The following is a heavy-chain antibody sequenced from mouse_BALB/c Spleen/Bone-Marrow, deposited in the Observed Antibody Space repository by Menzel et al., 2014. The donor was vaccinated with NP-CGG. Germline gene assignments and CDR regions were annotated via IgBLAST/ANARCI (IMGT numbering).Heavy chain of an antibody. CDR3: VRREYDDYFDY. D-gene: IGHD2-14*01. V-gene: IGHV5-9*03. CDR1: GFTFDSYN. CDR2: ISSGGGNT. Sequence: EVKLVESGGGLVTPGGSLKLSCAASGFTFDSYNMSWVRQTPEKSLEWVATISSGGGNTYYPGSVKGRFTISRDNAKNNLYLQMSSLRSEDTALYYCVRREYDDYFDYWGQGTTLTVSS. J-gene: IGHJ2*01.